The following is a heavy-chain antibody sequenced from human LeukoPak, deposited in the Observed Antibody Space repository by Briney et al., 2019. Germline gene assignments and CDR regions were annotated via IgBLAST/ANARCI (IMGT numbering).Heavy chain of an antibody. CDR3: ARDRMVEYYYYGMDV. D-gene: IGHD2-15*01. CDR2: IKSKSGGT. J-gene: IGHJ6*02. CDR1: GYTFSSYS. V-gene: IGHV1-2*02. Sequence: GASVKVSCKASGYTFSSYSISWVRQAPGQGLEWMGWIKSKSGGTNYAQKFQGRVTMTRDTSISTAYMELSRLRSDDTAVYYCARDRMVEYYYYGMDVWGQGTTVTVSS.